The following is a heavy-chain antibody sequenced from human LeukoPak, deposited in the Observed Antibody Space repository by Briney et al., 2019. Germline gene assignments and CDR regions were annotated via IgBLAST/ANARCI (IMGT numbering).Heavy chain of an antibody. CDR1: GGSISRGDYY. J-gene: IGHJ4*02. CDR2: IYCSGST. V-gene: IGHV4-30-4*08. CDR3: ARYTQLAFDY. D-gene: IGHD6-13*01. Sequence: PSETLSLTCTVSGGSISRGDYYSSWIRPPPRKGLQWIGYIYCSGSTYYTPSLKSRVTISVDTSKNQFSLKLSSVTAADTAVYYCARYTQLAFDYWGQGTLVTVSS.